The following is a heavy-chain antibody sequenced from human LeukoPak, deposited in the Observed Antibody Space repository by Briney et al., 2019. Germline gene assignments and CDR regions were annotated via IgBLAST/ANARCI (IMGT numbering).Heavy chain of an antibody. CDR1: GFTFSSYS. Sequence: GGSLRLSCAASGFTFSSYSMNWVRQAPGKGLEWVSSISSSSSYIYYADSVKGRFTISRDNAKNSLYLQMNSLRAEDTAVYYCARDSVHSSGGWDYWGQGTLVTVSS. V-gene: IGHV3-21*01. CDR3: ARDSVHSSGGWDY. J-gene: IGHJ4*02. D-gene: IGHD6-25*01. CDR2: ISSSSSYI.